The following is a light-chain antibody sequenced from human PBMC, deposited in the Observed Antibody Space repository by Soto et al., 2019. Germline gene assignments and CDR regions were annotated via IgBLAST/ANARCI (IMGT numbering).Light chain of an antibody. Sequence: EIVLTQSPATLSLSPGERATLSCRASQSLDSYLAWYQQKPGQPPRLLIYDASSRATGIPARFSGSGSGTDFTLTISSLESEDFAVYYCQQRSNWPEFTFGPGTKVDIK. CDR2: DAS. J-gene: IGKJ3*01. V-gene: IGKV3-11*01. CDR3: QQRSNWPEFT. CDR1: QSLDSY.